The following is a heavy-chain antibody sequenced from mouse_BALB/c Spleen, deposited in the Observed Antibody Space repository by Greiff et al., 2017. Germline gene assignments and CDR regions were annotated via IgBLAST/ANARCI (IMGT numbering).Heavy chain of an antibody. CDR2: IDTSDSYT. J-gene: IGHJ3*01. V-gene: IGHV1-69*01. CDR1: GYTFTDYW. Sequence: QVQLQQPGAELVMPGASVKMSCKASGYTFTDYWMHWVKQRPGQGLEWIGAIDTSDSYTSYNQKFKGKATLTVDESSSTAYMQLSSLTSEDSAVYYCARVDGYYWFAYWGQGTLVTVSA. D-gene: IGHD2-3*01. CDR3: ARVDGYYWFAY.